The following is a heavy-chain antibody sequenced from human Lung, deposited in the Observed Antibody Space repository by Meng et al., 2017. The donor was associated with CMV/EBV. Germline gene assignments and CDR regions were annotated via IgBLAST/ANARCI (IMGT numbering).Heavy chain of an antibody. Sequence: SGYTFTSYGISWVRQAPGQGLEWMGWISAYNGNTNYAQKLQGRVTMTTDTSTSTAYMELRSLRSDDTAVYYCARGCFHTGTRRYFDYWGQGTLVTVSS. D-gene: IGHD2-2*01. V-gene: IGHV1-18*01. CDR1: GYTFTSYG. CDR3: ARGCFHTGTRRYFDY. J-gene: IGHJ4*02. CDR2: ISAYNGNT.